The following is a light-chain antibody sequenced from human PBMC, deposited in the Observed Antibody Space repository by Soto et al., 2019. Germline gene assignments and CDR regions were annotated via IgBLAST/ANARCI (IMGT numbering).Light chain of an antibody. CDR1: QGIRND. J-gene: IGKJ4*01. CDR2: AAS. CDR3: LQDYNYPLT. Sequence: AIPMTQSASSLSASVGDRVTITCRASQGIRNDLGWYQQKPGKAPKLLIYAASSLQSGVPSRFSGSGSGTDCTLTISSLQPEDVATYYCLQDYNYPLTLGGGTKVDIK. V-gene: IGKV1-6*01.